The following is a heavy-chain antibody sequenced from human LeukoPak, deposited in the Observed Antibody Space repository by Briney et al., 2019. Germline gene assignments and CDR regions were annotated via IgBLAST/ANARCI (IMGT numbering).Heavy chain of an antibody. CDR3: ATTRYIVVVTAIPNWFDP. J-gene: IGHJ5*02. D-gene: IGHD2-21*02. V-gene: IGHV3-23*01. CDR2: ISGSGGSA. Sequence: SGGSPRLSCAASGFTFSRDAMSWVRQAPGKGLEWVSVISGSGGSAYYADSVKGRYTISRDNSKNTLYLQMNSLRAEDTAVYYCATTRYIVVVTAIPNWFDPWGQGTLVTVSS. CDR1: GFTFSRDA.